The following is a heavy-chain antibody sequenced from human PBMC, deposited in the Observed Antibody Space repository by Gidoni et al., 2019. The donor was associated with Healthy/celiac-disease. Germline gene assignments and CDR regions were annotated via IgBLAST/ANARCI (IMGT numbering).Heavy chain of an antibody. CDR2: ISAYNGNT. D-gene: IGHD3-10*01. CDR3: ARWGGVRYGSGSYYNFPAFDY. Sequence: QVQLVQSGAEVKKPGASVKVSCKASGYTFTSYGISWVRRAPGQGLEWMGWISAYNGNTNYAQKLQCRVTMTTDTSTSTAYMELRSLRSDDTAVYDCARWGGVRYGSGSYYNFPAFDYWGQGTLVTVSS. V-gene: IGHV1-18*01. CDR1: GYTFTSYG. J-gene: IGHJ4*02.